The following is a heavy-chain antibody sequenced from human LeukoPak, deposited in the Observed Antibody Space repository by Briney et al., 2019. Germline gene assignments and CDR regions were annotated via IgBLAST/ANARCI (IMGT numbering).Heavy chain of an antibody. J-gene: IGHJ4*02. CDR3: AREGGSGSYWWGRYFDY. CDR1: GYTFTGYY. Sequence: ASVKVSCKASGYTFTGYYIHWVRQAPGQGLEWMGWINPHSGGTNYGQKFKGRVTMTRDTYISTAYMEVSRLTSDDTAVYYCAREGGSGSYWWGRYFDYWGQGTLVTVSS. V-gene: IGHV1-2*02. D-gene: IGHD3-10*01. CDR2: INPHSGGT.